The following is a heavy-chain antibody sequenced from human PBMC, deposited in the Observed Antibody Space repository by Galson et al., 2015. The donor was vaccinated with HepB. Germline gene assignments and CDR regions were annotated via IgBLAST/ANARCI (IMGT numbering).Heavy chain of an antibody. Sequence: CLRLSCAASGFTFSSYAMSWVRQAPGKGLEWVSAISGSGGSTYYADSVKGRFTISRDNSKNTLYLQMNSLRAEDTAVYYCAKDPTVTTTSTSDYWGQGTLVTVSS. CDR1: GFTFSSYA. D-gene: IGHD4-17*01. CDR3: AKDPTVTTTSTSDY. CDR2: ISGSGGST. V-gene: IGHV3-23*01. J-gene: IGHJ4*02.